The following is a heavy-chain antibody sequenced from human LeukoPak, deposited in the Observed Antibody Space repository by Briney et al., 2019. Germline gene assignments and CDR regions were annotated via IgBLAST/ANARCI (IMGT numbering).Heavy chain of an antibody. CDR3: ASGQAVAGTY. D-gene: IGHD6-19*01. Sequence: GGSLRLSCAASGFTFSSYSMNWVRQTPGKGLEWVSSISSSSSYIYYADSVKGRFTISRDNAKNSLYLQMNSLRAEDTAVYYCASGQAVAGTYWGQGTLVTVSS. J-gene: IGHJ4*02. V-gene: IGHV3-21*01. CDR2: ISSSSSYI. CDR1: GFTFSSYS.